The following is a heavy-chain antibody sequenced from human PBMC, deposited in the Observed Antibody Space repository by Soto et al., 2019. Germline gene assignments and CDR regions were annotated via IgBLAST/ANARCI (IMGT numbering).Heavy chain of an antibody. J-gene: IGHJ4*02. Sequence: SETLSLTCTVSGDSISSHFWSWIRQPPGGGLEWVGYMSYSGSTNTNPSLKSRVTMSVDTSKNQFSLRLSSVTAADTAVYYCARDLRTNGVSEFEYWGQGTLVTVSS. V-gene: IGHV4-59*11. CDR1: GDSISSHF. D-gene: IGHD2-8*01. CDR3: ARDLRTNGVSEFEY. CDR2: MSYSGST.